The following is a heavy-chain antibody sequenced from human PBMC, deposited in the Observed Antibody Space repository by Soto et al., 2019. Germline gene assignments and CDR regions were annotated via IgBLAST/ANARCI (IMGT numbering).Heavy chain of an antibody. CDR3: AREAYYDFWSGYYGVRGMDV. CDR2: INPNSGGT. J-gene: IGHJ6*02. D-gene: IGHD3-3*01. V-gene: IGHV1-2*04. CDR1: GYTFTGYY. Sequence: ASVTVSCTASGYTFTGYYMHWVRQAPGQGLEWMGWINPNSGGTNYAQKFQGWVTMTRDTSISTAYMELSRLRSDDTAVYYCAREAYYDFWSGYYGVRGMDVWGQGTTVTVSS.